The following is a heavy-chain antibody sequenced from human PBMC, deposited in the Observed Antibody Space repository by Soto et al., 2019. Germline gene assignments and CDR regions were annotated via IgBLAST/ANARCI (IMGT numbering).Heavy chain of an antibody. J-gene: IGHJ5*02. V-gene: IGHV1-18*01. D-gene: IGHD3-16*01. Sequence: ASVKVSCKASGYTFTSYGISWVRQAPGQGLEWMGWIGAYNGNTNYAQKLQGRVTMTTDTSTSTAYMELRSLRSDDTAVYYCARDPALGYANNWFDPWGQGTLVTVSS. CDR3: ARDPALGYANNWFDP. CDR1: GYTFTSYG. CDR2: IGAYNGNT.